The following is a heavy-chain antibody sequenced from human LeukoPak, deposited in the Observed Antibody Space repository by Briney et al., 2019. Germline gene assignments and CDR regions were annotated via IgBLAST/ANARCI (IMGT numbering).Heavy chain of an antibody. J-gene: IGHJ2*01. V-gene: IGHV3-43*01. CDR2: ISWDSSGT. CDR3: AKDQGKQWPGRTSGGGYFDL. Sequence: HSGGSLRLSCEVSGFTFNDYTMHWVRQAPGKGLEWVSLISWDSSGTYYAKSVKGRFTISRDNSKNSLYLQMNNLRTEDTALYYCAKDQGKQWPGRTSGGGYFDLWGRGTLVTVSS. CDR1: GFTFNDYT. D-gene: IGHD6-19*01.